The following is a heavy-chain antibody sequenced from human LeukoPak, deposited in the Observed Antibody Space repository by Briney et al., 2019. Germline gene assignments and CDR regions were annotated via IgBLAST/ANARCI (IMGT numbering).Heavy chain of an antibody. CDR1: GYTFTCYY. CDR3: ARNKLVGATHTYDAFDI. CDR2: INPNSGGT. J-gene: IGHJ3*02. D-gene: IGHD1-26*01. Sequence: GASVKVSCKASGYTFTCYYMHWVRQAPAQGLEWMGWINPNSGGTNYAQKFQGRVTTTRDTSISTAYMELSRLRSDDTAVYYCARNKLVGATHTYDAFDIWGQGTMVSVSS. V-gene: IGHV1-2*02.